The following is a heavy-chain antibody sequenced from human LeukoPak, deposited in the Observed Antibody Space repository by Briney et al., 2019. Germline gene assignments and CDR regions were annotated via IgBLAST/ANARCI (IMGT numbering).Heavy chain of an antibody. V-gene: IGHV4-4*09. Sequence: SETLSLNCTVSGGSISSYYWSWLRPPPGKGLEWIGYIYTSGSPNYNPSLKSRVTISVDTSKNQFSLKLSSVTAAHTAVYYCARGGDTSYYFDYWGQGTLVTVSS. J-gene: IGHJ4*02. CDR2: IYTSGSP. CDR3: ARGGDTSYYFDY. D-gene: IGHD3-10*01. CDR1: GGSISSYY.